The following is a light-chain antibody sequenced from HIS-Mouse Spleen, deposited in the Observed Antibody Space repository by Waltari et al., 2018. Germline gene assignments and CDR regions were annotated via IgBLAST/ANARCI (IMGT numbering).Light chain of an antibody. CDR2: EDS. CDR1: ALPKQY. Sequence: SYELPQPPSVSVSPGQTARITCPGDALPKQYAYLYQQKSGQAPVLVIYEDSKRPSGIPERFSGSSSGTMATLTISGAQVEDEADYYCYSTDSSGNHRVFGGGTKLTVL. V-gene: IGLV3-10*01. J-gene: IGLJ2*01. CDR3: YSTDSSGNHRV.